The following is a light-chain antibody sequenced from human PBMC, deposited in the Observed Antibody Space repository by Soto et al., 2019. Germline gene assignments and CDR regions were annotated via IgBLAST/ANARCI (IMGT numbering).Light chain of an antibody. CDR3: QQYGSSPRT. CDR1: QSVSSS. J-gene: IGKJ2*01. V-gene: IGKV3-20*01. CDR2: GAS. Sequence: EIVLTQSPGTLSLSPGERATLSCRASQSVSSSLAWYQQKPGQAPRLLIYGASSRATGIPDRFSGSGSGTDFTLTISRLETEDFAVYYCQQYGSSPRTFGQGTKLEVK.